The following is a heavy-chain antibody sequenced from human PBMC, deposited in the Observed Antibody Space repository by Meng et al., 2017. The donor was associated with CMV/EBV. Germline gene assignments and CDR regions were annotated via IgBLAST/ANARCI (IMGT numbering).Heavy chain of an antibody. CDR3: TQPGSGSYYNPYYYYGMDV. D-gene: IGHD3-10*01. V-gene: IGHV3-49*04. J-gene: IGHJ6*02. CDR1: GFTFGGYA. Sequence: GGSLRLSCTASGFTFGGYAMSWVRQAPGKGLEWVGFIRSKAYGGTTEYAASVKGRFTISRDDSKSIAYLQMNSLKTEDTAVYYCTQPGSGSYYNPYYYYGMDVWGQGTTVTVSS. CDR2: IRSKAYGGTT.